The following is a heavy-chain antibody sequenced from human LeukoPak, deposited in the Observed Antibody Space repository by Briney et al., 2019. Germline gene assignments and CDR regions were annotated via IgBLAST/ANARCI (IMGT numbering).Heavy chain of an antibody. D-gene: IGHD3-3*01. V-gene: IGHV4-34*01. J-gene: IGHJ6*03. Sequence: SETLSLTCAVYGGSFSGYYWSWIRQPPGKGLEWTGEINHSGSTNYNPSLKSRVTISVDTSKNQFSLKLSSVTAADTAVYYCARGRVDFWSGYQYYYYYMDVWGKGTRSPSP. CDR1: GGSFSGYY. CDR2: INHSGST. CDR3: ARGRVDFWSGYQYYYYYMDV.